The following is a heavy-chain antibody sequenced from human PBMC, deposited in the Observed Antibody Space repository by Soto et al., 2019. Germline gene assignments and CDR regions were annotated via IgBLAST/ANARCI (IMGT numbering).Heavy chain of an antibody. J-gene: IGHJ4*02. D-gene: IGHD2-2*01. CDR1: GYTFTSYA. V-gene: IGHV1-3*01. CDR2: INAGNDNT. CDR3: ARDPSNTSGNKLYFDY. Sequence: ASVKVSCKASGYTFTSYAMHWVRQAPGKRLEWMGWINAGNDNTKYTQRFQGRVTITRNTSASTAYMELSSLRSDDTAVYYCARDPSNTSGNKLYFDYWGQGTLVTVSS.